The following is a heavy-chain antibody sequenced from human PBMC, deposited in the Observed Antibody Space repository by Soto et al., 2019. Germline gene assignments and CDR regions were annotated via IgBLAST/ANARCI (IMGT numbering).Heavy chain of an antibody. CDR3: AQEAAAASLAYYGMVV. J-gene: IGHJ6*02. V-gene: IGHV3-30-3*01. D-gene: IGHD6-13*01. CDR2: ISYDGSNK. CDR1: GFTFSSYA. Sequence: QVQLVESGGGVVQHGRSLRISCAASGFTFSSYAMHWVHQAPGKGLEWVAVISYDGSNKYYADFVKGRFTISRDNSKNTLYLQMLSLRAEDTAVYYCAQEAAAASLAYYGMVVWVQGTTVTVSS.